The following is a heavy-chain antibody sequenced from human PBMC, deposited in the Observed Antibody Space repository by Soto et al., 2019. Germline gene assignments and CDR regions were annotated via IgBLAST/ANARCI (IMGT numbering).Heavy chain of an antibody. CDR3: ARSRGDIVVVPAAANYYGVDV. CDR2: IIPISGTP. V-gene: IGHV1-69*13. J-gene: IGHJ6*02. D-gene: IGHD2-2*01. CDR1: GGTFSSYA. Sequence: SVKVSCKASGGTFSSYAISWVRQAPGQGLEWMGGIIPISGTPNYAQKFQGRVTITADESTSIAYMELSSLRSEDTAVYYCARSRGDIVVVPAAANYYGVDVWGQGTTVAVSS.